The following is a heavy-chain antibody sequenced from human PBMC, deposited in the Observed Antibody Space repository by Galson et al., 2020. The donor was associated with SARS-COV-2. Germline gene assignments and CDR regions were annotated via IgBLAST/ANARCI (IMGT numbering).Heavy chain of an antibody. CDR3: ARETYYYGSGSYRSDY. CDR2: INPNSGGT. D-gene: IGHD3-10*01. Sequence: GASVKVSCKASGYTFTGYYMHWVRQAPGQGLEWMGWINPNSGGTNYAQKFQGRVTMTRDTSISTAYMELSRLRSDDTAVYYCARETYYYGSGSYRSDYWGQGTLVTVSS. J-gene: IGHJ4*02. CDR1: GYTFTGYY. V-gene: IGHV1-2*02.